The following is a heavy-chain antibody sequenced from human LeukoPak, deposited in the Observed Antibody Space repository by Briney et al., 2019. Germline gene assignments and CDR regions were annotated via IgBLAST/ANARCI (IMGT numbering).Heavy chain of an antibody. Sequence: AASVKVSCKSSGYTFTDYHVHWVRQAPGQTLEWMGWMNPKSGDTNYAQKFQGRVTMTRDTSISTAYMELSRLRSDDTAVYYCARDSGDYGDSPGAFDIWGQGTMVTVSS. D-gene: IGHD4-17*01. CDR3: ARDSGDYGDSPGAFDI. CDR1: GYTFTDYH. J-gene: IGHJ3*02. CDR2: MNPKSGDT. V-gene: IGHV1-2*02.